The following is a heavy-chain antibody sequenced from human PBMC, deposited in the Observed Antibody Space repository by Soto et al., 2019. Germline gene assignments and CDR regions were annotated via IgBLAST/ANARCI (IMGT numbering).Heavy chain of an antibody. CDR2: INKDGSQK. J-gene: IGHJ4*02. Sequence: GALRLSCAASGFTLSNYWMTWVRQAPGKGLEWVANINKDGSQKNYVDSVKGRFTIARDNGQNSLSLQINSLRVEDTAVYYCVRELGLEYWGQGAWVIVAS. V-gene: IGHV3-7*03. D-gene: IGHD7-27*01. CDR3: VRELGLEY. CDR1: GFTLSNYW.